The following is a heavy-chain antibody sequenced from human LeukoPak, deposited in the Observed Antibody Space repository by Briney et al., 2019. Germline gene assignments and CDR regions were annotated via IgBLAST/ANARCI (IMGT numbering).Heavy chain of an antibody. CDR2: INWNSAKI. V-gene: IGHV3-9*01. J-gene: IGHJ4*02. CDR3: AKDKSAFYNGYDWDLDI. CDR1: GFTFQHYA. Sequence: PGRSLRLSCAASGFTFQHYAIHWVRQVPGKGLVWVSGINWNSAKIGYADSVKGRFTISRDNAKNSVSLQMNSLRGEDTALYYCAKDKSAFYNGYDWDLDIWGQGTLVTVSS. D-gene: IGHD5-12*01.